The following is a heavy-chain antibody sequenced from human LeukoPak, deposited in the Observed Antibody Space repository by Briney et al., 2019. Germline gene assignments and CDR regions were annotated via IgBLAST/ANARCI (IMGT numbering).Heavy chain of an antibody. D-gene: IGHD3-10*01. Sequence: GASVKVSCKASGGTFSSYAISWVRQAPGQGLEWMGGIIPIFGTANYAQKFQGRVTLTADKSTSTAYMELSSLRSEDTAVYYCATGGSGRLYAEYFQHWGQGTLVTVSS. CDR1: GGTFSSYA. CDR2: IIPIFGTA. CDR3: ATGGSGRLYAEYFQH. V-gene: IGHV1-69*06. J-gene: IGHJ1*01.